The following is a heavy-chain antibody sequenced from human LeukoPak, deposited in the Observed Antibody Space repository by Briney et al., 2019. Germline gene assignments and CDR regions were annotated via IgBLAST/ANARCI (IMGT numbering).Heavy chain of an antibody. CDR2: IYSGGST. CDR3: ARNVLRYFDWYLNWFAP. J-gene: IGHJ5*02. D-gene: IGHD3-9*01. CDR1: GFTVSSNY. V-gene: IGHV3-53*01. Sequence: PGGSLRLSCAASGFTVSSNYMSWVRQAPGKGLEWVSVIYSGGSTYYADSVKGRFTISRDNSKNTLYLQMNSLRAEDTAVYYCARNVLRYFDWYLNWFAPWGQGTLVTVSS.